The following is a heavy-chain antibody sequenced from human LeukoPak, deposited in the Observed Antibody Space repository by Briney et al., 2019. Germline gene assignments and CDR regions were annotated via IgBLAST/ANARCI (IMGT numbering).Heavy chain of an antibody. V-gene: IGHV4-39*01. CDR3: ARGERAYIVAVTLFDY. CDR1: GDSISISSYY. CDR2: IYYSGNT. Sequence: SETLSLTCTVSGDSISISSYYWGWIRQPPGKGLEWIGSIYYSGNTYYNPSLKSRVTISADTSKNQFSLKLSSVTAADTAVYYCARGERAYIVAVTLFDYWGQGTLVTVSS. D-gene: IGHD5-12*01. J-gene: IGHJ4*02.